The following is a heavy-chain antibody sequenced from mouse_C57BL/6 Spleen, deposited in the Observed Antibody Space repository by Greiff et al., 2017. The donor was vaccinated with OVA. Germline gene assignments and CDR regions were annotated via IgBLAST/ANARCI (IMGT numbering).Heavy chain of an antibody. CDR3: ARHDYYGSSYNYFDY. V-gene: IGHV5-6*01. J-gene: IGHJ2*01. CDR2: ISSGGSYT. D-gene: IGHD1-1*01. Sequence: EVKLMESGGDLVKPGGSLKLSCAASGFTFSSYGMSWVRQTPDKRLEWVATISSGGSYTYYPDSVKGRFTISRDNAKNTLYLQMSSLKSEDTAMYYCARHDYYGSSYNYFDYWGQGTTLTVSS. CDR1: GFTFSSYG.